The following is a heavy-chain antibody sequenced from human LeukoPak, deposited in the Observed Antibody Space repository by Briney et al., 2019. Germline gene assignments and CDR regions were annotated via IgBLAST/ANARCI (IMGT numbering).Heavy chain of an antibody. V-gene: IGHV1-2*02. D-gene: IGHD5-12*01. CDR1: GYTFSDYY. CDR3: SRGSALNRAYSGYDPPFHY. J-gene: IGHJ4*02. CDR2: INPNSGAT. Sequence: ASVKVFFKASGYTFSDYYMHWVRQAPGQGLEWMGWINPNSGATGYAQKFQGRVTMTRGTSISTAGMELNSLRSDDTAMYYCSRGSALNRAYSGYDPPFHYWGQGTLVAVSS.